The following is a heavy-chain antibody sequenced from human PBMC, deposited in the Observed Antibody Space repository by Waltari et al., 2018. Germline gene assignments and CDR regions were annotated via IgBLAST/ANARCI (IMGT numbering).Heavy chain of an antibody. V-gene: IGHV4-39*07. J-gene: IGHJ4*02. D-gene: IGHD2-8*01. CDR3: ASGGGYTNGWDY. Sequence: QPLLQESGPGLVKPSETLSLTCSGSGDSLSSRNYVWGWIRQPPGKGLQWIGSIYYPGNTYYNPSLKSRRTISIETSKNQFSLKLTSVTAADTAVYFCASGGGYTNGWDYWGQGTPVTVSS. CDR1: GDSLSSRNYV. CDR2: IYYPGNT.